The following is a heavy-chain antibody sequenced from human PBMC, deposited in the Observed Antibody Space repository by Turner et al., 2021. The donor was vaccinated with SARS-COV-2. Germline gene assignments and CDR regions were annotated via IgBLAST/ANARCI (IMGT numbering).Heavy chain of an antibody. J-gene: IGHJ5*02. D-gene: IGHD2-2*01. CDR2: FDPEDGET. CDR3: ATGYQLRVNWFDP. Sequence: QVPLVQSGAEVKKPGASVKVSCKISGDTLTELSMYWVRQAPGKGLEWMGGFDPEDGETIYAQNFQGRVTMTEDTSTDTAYMELSSLRSEDTAVYFCATGYQLRVNWFDPWGQGTLVTVSS. V-gene: IGHV1-24*01. CDR1: GDTLTELS.